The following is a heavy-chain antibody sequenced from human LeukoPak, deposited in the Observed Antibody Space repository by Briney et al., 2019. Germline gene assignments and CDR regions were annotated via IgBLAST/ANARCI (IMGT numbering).Heavy chain of an antibody. Sequence: GGSLRLSCAASGFTFSSYSMNWVRQAPGKELEWGSSISSSSSYIYYADSVKGRFTISRDNAKNSLYLQMNSLRAEDTAVYYCARDRYPTIFGVVDAAAFDPWGQGTLVTVSS. CDR2: ISSSSSYI. J-gene: IGHJ5*02. D-gene: IGHD3-3*01. CDR1: GFTFSSYS. CDR3: ARDRYPTIFGVVDAAAFDP. V-gene: IGHV3-21*01.